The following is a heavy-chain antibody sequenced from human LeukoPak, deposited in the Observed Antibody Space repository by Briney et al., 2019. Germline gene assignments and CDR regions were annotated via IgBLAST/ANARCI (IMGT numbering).Heavy chain of an antibody. D-gene: IGHD6-13*01. J-gene: IGHJ4*02. Sequence: GGSLRLSCAASGFTFSSYGMHWVRQAPGKGLEWVTVISYDGSNKYYADSVKGRFTISRDNSKNTLYLQMNSLRAEDTAVYYCARGRVAAAGKNYFDYWGQGTLVTVSS. CDR2: ISYDGSNK. CDR1: GFTFSSYG. V-gene: IGHV3-30*03. CDR3: ARGRVAAAGKNYFDY.